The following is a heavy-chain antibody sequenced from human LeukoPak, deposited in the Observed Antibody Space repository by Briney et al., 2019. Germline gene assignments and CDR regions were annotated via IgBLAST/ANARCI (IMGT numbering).Heavy chain of an antibody. J-gene: IGHJ4*02. Sequence: PGGSLRLSCAASGFTFSGYEMNWVRQAPGKGLEWVSYISSSGTTIYYADSVKGRFTISRDNAKNSLYLQMSSLRAEDTAVYYCAKDWGYGEAGIDFWGQGTLVTVSS. CDR1: GFTFSGYE. CDR2: ISSSGTTI. D-gene: IGHD6-13*01. CDR3: AKDWGYGEAGIDF. V-gene: IGHV3-48*03.